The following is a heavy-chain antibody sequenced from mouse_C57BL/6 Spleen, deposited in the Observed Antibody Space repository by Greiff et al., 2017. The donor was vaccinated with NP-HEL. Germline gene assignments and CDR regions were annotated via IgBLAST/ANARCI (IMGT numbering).Heavy chain of an antibody. CDR1: GFSLTSYG. V-gene: IGHV2-2*01. CDR3: ARSYYDWFAY. J-gene: IGHJ3*01. Sequence: QVQLKQSGPGLVQPSQSLSITCTVSGFSLTSYGVHWVRQSPGKGLEWLGVIWSGGSTDYNAAFISRLSISKDNSKSQVFFKMNSLQADDTAIYYCARSYYDWFAYWGQGTLVTVSA. D-gene: IGHD2-4*01. CDR2: IWSGGST.